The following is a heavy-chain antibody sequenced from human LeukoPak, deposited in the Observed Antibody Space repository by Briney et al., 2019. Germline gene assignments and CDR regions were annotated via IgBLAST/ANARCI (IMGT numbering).Heavy chain of an antibody. Sequence: PGGSLRLSCAASGFTFSNAWMSWVRQAPGKGLEWVGRIKSKTDGGTTDYAAPVKGRFTISRDDSKNTLYLQMNSLKTEDTAVYYCTTITMVRGVIDPNWFDPWGQGTLVTVSS. J-gene: IGHJ5*02. D-gene: IGHD3-10*01. CDR2: IKSKTDGGTT. CDR3: TTITMVRGVIDPNWFDP. V-gene: IGHV3-15*01. CDR1: GFTFSNAW.